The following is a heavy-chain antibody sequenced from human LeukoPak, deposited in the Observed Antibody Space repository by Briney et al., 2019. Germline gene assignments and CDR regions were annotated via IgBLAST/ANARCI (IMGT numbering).Heavy chain of an antibody. Sequence: SVKVSCKASGGTFSSYAISWVRQAPGQGLEWMGGIIPIFGTANYAQKFQGRVTITADEPTSTAYMELSSLRSEDTAVYYCARAGELDSSGYYDWFDPWGQGTLVTVSS. J-gene: IGHJ5*02. D-gene: IGHD3-22*01. CDR3: ARAGELDSSGYYDWFDP. V-gene: IGHV1-69*13. CDR1: GGTFSSYA. CDR2: IIPIFGTA.